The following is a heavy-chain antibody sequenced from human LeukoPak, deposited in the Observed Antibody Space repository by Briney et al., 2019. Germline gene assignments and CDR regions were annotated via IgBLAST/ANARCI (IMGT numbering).Heavy chain of an antibody. CDR3: AREPLPQDYYDSSGYYENAFDI. Sequence: PGGSLRLSCAASGFTFSSYSMNWVRQAPGKGVEWVSSISSSSSYIYYADSAKGRFTISRDNAKNSLYLQMNSLRAEDTAVYYCAREPLPQDYYDSSGYYENAFDIWGQGTMVTVSS. CDR1: GFTFSSYS. D-gene: IGHD3-22*01. CDR2: ISSSSSYI. J-gene: IGHJ3*02. V-gene: IGHV3-21*01.